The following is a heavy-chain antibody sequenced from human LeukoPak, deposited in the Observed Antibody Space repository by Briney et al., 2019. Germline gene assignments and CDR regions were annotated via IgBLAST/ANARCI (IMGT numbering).Heavy chain of an antibody. J-gene: IGHJ4*02. CDR2: ISSSGSTI. CDR3: ARAIYAKYDC. CDR1: RFTFSSYE. Sequence: GGSLRLSCAASRFTFSSYEMNWVRQAPGKGLEWVSYISSSGSTIYYADSVKGRFTISRDNAKNSLYLQMNSLRAEDTAVYYCARAIYAKYDCWGQGTLVTVSS. V-gene: IGHV3-48*03. D-gene: IGHD2-2*01.